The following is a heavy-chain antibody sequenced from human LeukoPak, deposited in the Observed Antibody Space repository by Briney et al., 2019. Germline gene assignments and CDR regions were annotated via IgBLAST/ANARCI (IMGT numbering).Heavy chain of an antibody. CDR3: ATVRSGSWDWFDP. Sequence: GGSLRLSCAASGFTFSDYYMSWIRQAPGKGLEWVSYISSSGSTIYYADSVKGRFTISRDNAKNTVYLQMNSLRVEDTAVYYCATVRSGSWDWFDPWGQGTLVTVSS. D-gene: IGHD3-10*01. J-gene: IGHJ5*02. CDR2: ISSSGSTI. CDR1: GFTFSDYY. V-gene: IGHV3-11*04.